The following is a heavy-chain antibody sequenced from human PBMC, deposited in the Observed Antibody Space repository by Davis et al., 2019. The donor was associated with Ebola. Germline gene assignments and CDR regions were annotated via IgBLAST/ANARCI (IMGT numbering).Heavy chain of an antibody. D-gene: IGHD5-24*01. V-gene: IGHV3-30*04. Sequence: GESLKISCAASGFTFSSYAMHWVRQAPGKGLEWVAVISYDGSNKYYADSVKGRFTISRDNSKNTLYLQMNSLRAEDTAVYYCARSRRDGYNRGVYYGMDVWGQGTTVTVSS. CDR3: ARSRRDGYNRGVYYGMDV. CDR2: ISYDGSNK. CDR1: GFTFSSYA. J-gene: IGHJ6*02.